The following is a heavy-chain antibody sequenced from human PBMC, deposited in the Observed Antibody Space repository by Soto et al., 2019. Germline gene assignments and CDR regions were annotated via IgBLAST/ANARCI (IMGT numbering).Heavy chain of an antibody. V-gene: IGHV1-2*04. J-gene: IGHJ4*02. CDR2: INPNSGGT. Sequence: ASVKVSCKASGYTFTGYYMHWVRQAPGQGLEWMGWINPNSGGTNYAQKFQGWVTMTRDTSISTAYMELSRLRSDDTAVYYCARLGGSSYTSGYFDYWGQGPLVIVSS. CDR1: GYTFTGYY. D-gene: IGHD6-6*01. CDR3: ARLGGSSYTSGYFDY.